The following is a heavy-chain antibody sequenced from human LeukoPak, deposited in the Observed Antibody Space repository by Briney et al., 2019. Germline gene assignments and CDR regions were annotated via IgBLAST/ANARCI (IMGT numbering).Heavy chain of an antibody. CDR2: ISYDGSNK. CDR1: GFTFSSYG. D-gene: IGHD5-18*01. J-gene: IGHJ6*03. Sequence: GGSLRFSCAASGFTFSSYGMHWDRQAPGKGLEWVAVISYDGSNKDYADSVKGRFTISRDNSKNTLYLQMNSLRAEDTAVYYCAKDPRRGYSYGHAKRTYMDVWGKGTTVTVSS. CDR3: AKDPRRGYSYGHAKRTYMDV. V-gene: IGHV3-30*18.